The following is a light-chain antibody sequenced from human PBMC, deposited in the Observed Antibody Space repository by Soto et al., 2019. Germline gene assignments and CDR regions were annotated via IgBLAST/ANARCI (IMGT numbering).Light chain of an antibody. V-gene: IGKV3-20*01. CDR3: QQYGSSLFT. CDR1: QSVSSSY. Sequence: EIVLTQSPGTLSLSPGERATLSCRASQSVSSSYLAWYQQKPGQAPRLLIYGASSRATGIPDRFSGSESGTHFTLTMSRVDLEDFDVYYCQQYGSSLFTFGPGTKVDIK. CDR2: GAS. J-gene: IGKJ3*01.